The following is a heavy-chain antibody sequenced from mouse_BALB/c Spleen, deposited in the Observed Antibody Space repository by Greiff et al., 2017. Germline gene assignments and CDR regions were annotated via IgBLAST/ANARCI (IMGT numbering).Heavy chain of an antibody. CDR3: ARLYYGNFDY. Sequence: QVQLQQSGTVLARPGASVKMSCKASGYSFTSYWMHWVKQRPGQGLEWIGYINPSSGYTNYNQKFKDKATLTADKSSSTAYMQLSSLTSEDSAVYYCARLYYGNFDYWGQGTTLTVSS. CDR1: GYSFTSYW. CDR2: INPSSGYT. V-gene: IGHV1-4*01. D-gene: IGHD2-1*01. J-gene: IGHJ2*01.